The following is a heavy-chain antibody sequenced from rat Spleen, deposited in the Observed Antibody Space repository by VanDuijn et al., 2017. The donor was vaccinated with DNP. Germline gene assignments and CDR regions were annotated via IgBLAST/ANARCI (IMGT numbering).Heavy chain of an antibody. Sequence: EVQVVESGGSLVQPGSSLKLSCAASGFIFSNYGLAWVRQAPTKGLEWVASITNSGGSTYYRDSVKGRFTISRDNAKSSLYLQMNSLKSEDTATYYCARQSNYFDYWGQGVMVTVSS. CDR3: ARQSNYFDY. V-gene: IGHV5S13*01. J-gene: IGHJ2*01. CDR2: ITNSGGST. CDR1: GFIFSNYG.